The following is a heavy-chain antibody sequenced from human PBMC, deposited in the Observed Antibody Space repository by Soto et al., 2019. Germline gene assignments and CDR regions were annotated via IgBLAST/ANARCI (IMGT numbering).Heavy chain of an antibody. CDR2: INHSGST. CDR1: GGSFSGYY. D-gene: IGHD6-13*01. CDR3: ARGRVAAADFDY. J-gene: IGHJ4*02. Sequence: QVQLQQWGAGLLKPSETLSLTCAVYGGSFSGYYWSWIRQPPGKGLEWIGEINHSGSTNYNPSLKSRVTRSVDTSKNQFSLKLSSVTAADTAVYYGARGRVAAADFDYCGQGTLVTVSS. V-gene: IGHV4-34*01.